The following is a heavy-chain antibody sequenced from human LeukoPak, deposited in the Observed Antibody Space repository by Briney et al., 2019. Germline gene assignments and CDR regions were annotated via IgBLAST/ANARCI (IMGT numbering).Heavy chain of an antibody. CDR3: AKEQRIRHCSEGVCMEGYYFDY. CDR2: TKKDGSQT. CDR1: GFTLSSYW. D-gene: IGHD2-8*01. J-gene: IGHJ4*02. Sequence: GGSLRLSCAASGFTLSSYWMTWVRRAPGKGPEWVANTKKDGSQTAYVDSVKGRFTISRDNVQNSLYLQMNSLRVEDTAVYYCAKEQRIRHCSEGVCMEGYYFDYWGQGSLVTVSS. V-gene: IGHV3-7*01.